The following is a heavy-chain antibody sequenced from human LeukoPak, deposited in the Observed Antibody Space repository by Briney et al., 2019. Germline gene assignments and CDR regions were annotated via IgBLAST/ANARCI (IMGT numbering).Heavy chain of an antibody. D-gene: IGHD6-13*01. V-gene: IGHV3-21*01. CDR1: GFTFSSYT. J-gene: IGHJ4*02. Sequence: GGSLRLPCAASGFTFSSYTMNWVRRAPGKGLEWVSYITSSSSYIYYADSVKGRFTISRDNAKNSLYLQMNSLRAEDTAVYYCARADAASRPFDYWGQGTLVTVSS. CDR2: ITSSSSYI. CDR3: ARADAASRPFDY.